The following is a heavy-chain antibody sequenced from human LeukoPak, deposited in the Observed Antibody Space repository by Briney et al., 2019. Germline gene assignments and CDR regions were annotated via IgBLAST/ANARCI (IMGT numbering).Heavy chain of an antibody. CDR3: ARGQFWSGYSI. CDR1: GGSFSGYY. J-gene: IGHJ4*02. CDR2: INHGRST. V-gene: IGHV4-34*01. Sequence: PSETLSLTCAVSGGSFSGYYWSWIRQPPGKGLEWIGEINHGRSTNYNPSLKSRVTMSVDTSMNQFSLKLSSVTAADTAIYYCARGQFWSGYSIWGQGALVTVSS. D-gene: IGHD3-3*02.